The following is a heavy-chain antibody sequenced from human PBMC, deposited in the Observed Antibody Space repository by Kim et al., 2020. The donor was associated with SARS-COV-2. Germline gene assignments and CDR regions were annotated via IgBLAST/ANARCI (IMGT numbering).Heavy chain of an antibody. CDR2: ISYDGSNK. CDR3: AKEAAHDPIGDYYYYYGMDV. V-gene: IGHV3-30*18. Sequence: GGSLRLSCAASGFTFSSYGMHWVRQAPGKGLEWVAVISYDGSNKYYADSVKGRFTISRDNSKNTLYLQMNSLRAEDTAVYYCAKEAAHDPIGDYYYYYGMDVWGQGTTVTVSS. D-gene: IGHD3-16*02. CDR1: GFTFSSYG. J-gene: IGHJ6*02.